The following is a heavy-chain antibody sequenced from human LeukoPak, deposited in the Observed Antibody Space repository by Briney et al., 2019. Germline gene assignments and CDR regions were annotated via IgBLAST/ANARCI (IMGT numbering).Heavy chain of an antibody. J-gene: IGHJ4*02. CDR1: GFTFSSYA. Sequence: PGRSLRLSCAASGFTFSSYAMHWVRQAPGKGLEWVAVISYDGSNKYYADSVKGRFTISRDNSKNTLYLQMNSLRAEDTAVYYCARDAYYYGSGSYLGTFDYWGQGTLVTVSS. D-gene: IGHD3-10*01. CDR3: ARDAYYYGSGSYLGTFDY. V-gene: IGHV3-30*04. CDR2: ISYDGSNK.